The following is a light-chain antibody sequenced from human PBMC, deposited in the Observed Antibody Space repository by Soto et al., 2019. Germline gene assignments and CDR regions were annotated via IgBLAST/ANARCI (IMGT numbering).Light chain of an antibody. CDR1: QDIGSA. Sequence: IQLTQSPSSLSASVGDRVTITCRAGQDIGSALAWYQQRPGKAPKLLLYDASNLAAGVPSRCSGSGSGTDFTLTITRLRPEDFATYYCQQFNGFPLTFGGGPKVQIK. J-gene: IGKJ4*01. CDR2: DAS. V-gene: IGKV1-13*02. CDR3: QQFNGFPLT.